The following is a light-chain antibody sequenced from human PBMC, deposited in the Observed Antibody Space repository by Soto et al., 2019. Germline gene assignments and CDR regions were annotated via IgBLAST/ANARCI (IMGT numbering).Light chain of an antibody. CDR3: MQSTQLPPT. Sequence: DIVMTQSPLSLPVTPGEPSSISCRSSQSLLHITGETFLFWYLQKPGQSPXLLIYEVSTRVSGVPDRFSGSGSGTDFTLEISRVENDDVGIYYCMQSTQLPPTFGQGTRLEI. J-gene: IGKJ5*01. CDR1: QSLLHITGETF. V-gene: IGKV2D-29*02. CDR2: EVS.